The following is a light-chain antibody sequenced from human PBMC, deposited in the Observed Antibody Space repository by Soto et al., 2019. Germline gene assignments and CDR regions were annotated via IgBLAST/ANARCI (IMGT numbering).Light chain of an antibody. CDR3: QTWGTGFHVL. V-gene: IGLV4-69*01. CDR1: SGHSSYA. Sequence: QSVLTQSPSASASLGASVKLTCTLSSGHSSYAIAWHQQQPEKGPRYLMKLNSDGSHSKGDGIPDRFSGSSSGAERYLTISSVQSEDEADYYCQTWGTGFHVLFGGGTKLTVL. CDR2: LNSDGSH. J-gene: IGLJ2*01.